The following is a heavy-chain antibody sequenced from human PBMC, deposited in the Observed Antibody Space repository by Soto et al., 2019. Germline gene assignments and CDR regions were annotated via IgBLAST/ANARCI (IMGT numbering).Heavy chain of an antibody. J-gene: IGHJ4*02. CDR3: VRGASLNFDY. Sequence: EVQLVESGGGVLRPGGSLRLSCAASGFTFDDYGMSWARQAPGKGLEWVSGANWKGGSTGYADSVKGRFTISRDNAKNSLYLQMNSLRAEDTAFYYCVRGASLNFDYWGQGTLVTVSS. CDR1: GFTFDDYG. CDR2: ANWKGGST. V-gene: IGHV3-20*04. D-gene: IGHD1-26*01.